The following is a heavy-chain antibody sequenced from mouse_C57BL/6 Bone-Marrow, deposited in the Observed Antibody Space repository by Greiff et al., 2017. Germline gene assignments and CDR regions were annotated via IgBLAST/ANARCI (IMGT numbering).Heavy chain of an antibody. V-gene: IGHV1-59*01. J-gene: IGHJ2*01. Sequence: QVQLQQPGAELVRPGTSVKLSCKASGYTFTGYWMHWVKQRPGHGLEWIGVIDPSDSYTNYNQKFKGKATLTVDTSSSTAYMQLSSLTSEDSAVYYCARDGSSYAFDYWGQGTTLTVSS. CDR2: IDPSDSYT. D-gene: IGHD1-1*01. CDR3: ARDGSSYAFDY. CDR1: GYTFTGYW.